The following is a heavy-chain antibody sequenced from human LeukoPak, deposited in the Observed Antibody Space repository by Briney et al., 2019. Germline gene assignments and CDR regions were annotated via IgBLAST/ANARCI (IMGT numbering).Heavy chain of an antibody. J-gene: IGHJ4*02. CDR2: ISTSNANT. D-gene: IGHD6-19*01. V-gene: IGHV1-18*01. CDR1: GYIFNTYG. Sequence: ASVKVSCKASGYIFNTYGINWVRQAPGQGFEWMGWISTSNANTNYAKKLQGRVTMTTDTSTSTAYMELRSLRSDDTAVYYCARDSSGSVKDFDYWGQGTLVTVSS. CDR3: ARDSSGSVKDFDY.